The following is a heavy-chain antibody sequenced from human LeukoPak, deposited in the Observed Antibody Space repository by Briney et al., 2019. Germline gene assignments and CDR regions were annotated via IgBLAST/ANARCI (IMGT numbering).Heavy chain of an antibody. J-gene: IGHJ4*02. D-gene: IGHD6-6*01. V-gene: IGHV5-51*01. Sequence: GESLEISCKGSGYSFTSYWIGWVRPMPGKGLEWMGIIYPGDSDTRYSPSFQGQVTTSADKSISTAYLQWSSLKASDTAMYYCARHYSSSSDYWGQGTLVTVSS. CDR3: ARHYSSSSDY. CDR1: GYSFTSYW. CDR2: IYPGDSDT.